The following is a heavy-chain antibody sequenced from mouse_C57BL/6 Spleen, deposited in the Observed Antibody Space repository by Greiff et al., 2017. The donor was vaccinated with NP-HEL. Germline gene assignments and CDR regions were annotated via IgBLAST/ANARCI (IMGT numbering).Heavy chain of an antibody. J-gene: IGHJ2*01. CDR1: GFTFSDYY. CDR3: ARVSPYSFDY. CDR2: INYDGSST. V-gene: IGHV5-16*01. Sequence: EVQLVESEGGLVQPGSSMKLSCTASGFTFSDYYMAWVRQVPEKGLEWVANINYDGSSTYYLDSFKGRSTISRDNAKNILYLQMSSLKSEDTATYYCARVSPYSFDYWGQGTTLTVSS.